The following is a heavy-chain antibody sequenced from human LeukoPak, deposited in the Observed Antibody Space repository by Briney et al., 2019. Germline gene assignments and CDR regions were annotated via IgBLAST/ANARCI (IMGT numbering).Heavy chain of an antibody. CDR3: TRARGGYTSGIDY. Sequence: GGSLRLSCIGSGFNFGDYAMTWVRQAPGKGLEWVGFIRSKAFGATTESVASVKGRFSISGDDSKTIAYLQMNSLKAEDTAIYYCTRARGGYTSGIDYWGQGTLVTVSS. CDR2: IRSKAFGATT. D-gene: IGHD6-19*01. V-gene: IGHV3-49*04. J-gene: IGHJ4*02. CDR1: GFNFGDYA.